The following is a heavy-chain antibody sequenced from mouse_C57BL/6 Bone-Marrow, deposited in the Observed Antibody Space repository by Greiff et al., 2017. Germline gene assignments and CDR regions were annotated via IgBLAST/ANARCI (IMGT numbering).Heavy chain of an antibody. D-gene: IGHD4-1*01. V-gene: IGHV5-9*01. CDR3: ARAHNWDLFAY. J-gene: IGHJ3*01. CDR2: ISGGGGNT. CDR1: GFTFSSYT. Sequence: EVMLVESGGGLVKPGGSLKLSCAASGFTFSSYTMSWVRQTPETRLAWVATISGGGGNTYYPDSVKGRFTIPRANAKNTLYLQMSSLRSEDTTLYYCARAHNWDLFAYWGQGTLVTVSA.